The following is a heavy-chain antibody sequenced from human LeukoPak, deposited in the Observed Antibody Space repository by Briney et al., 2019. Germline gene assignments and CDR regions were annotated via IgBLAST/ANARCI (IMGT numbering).Heavy chain of an antibody. V-gene: IGHV4-59*01. CDR1: GGSISSYY. D-gene: IGHD6-6*01. Sequence: SENLSLTCTVSGGSISSYYWSWIRQPPGKGLEWIGYIYYSGSTNYNPSLKSRVTISVDTSKNQFSLKLSSVTAADTAVYYCATESSSGFDYWGQGTLVTVSS. CDR2: IYYSGST. CDR3: ATESSSGFDY. J-gene: IGHJ4*02.